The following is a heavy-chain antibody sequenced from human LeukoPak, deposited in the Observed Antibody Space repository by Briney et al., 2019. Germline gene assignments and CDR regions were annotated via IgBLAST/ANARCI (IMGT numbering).Heavy chain of an antibody. CDR1: EFTFGDHA. V-gene: IGHV3-49*04. CDR2: IRSKAYRGTT. Sequence: GWSLRLSCTTSEFTFGDHAMTWVRQAPGKGLEWVGFIRSKAYRGTTEYAASVKGRFTISRDDSKSVVYLQMNSLKSEDTAVYYCSRGPIQLWVHNGVDVWGQGTTVTVSS. CDR3: SRGPIQLWVHNGVDV. D-gene: IGHD5-18*01. J-gene: IGHJ6*02.